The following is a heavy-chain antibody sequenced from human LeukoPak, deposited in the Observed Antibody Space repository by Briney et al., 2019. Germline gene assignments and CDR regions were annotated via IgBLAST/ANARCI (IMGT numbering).Heavy chain of an antibody. V-gene: IGHV3-48*03. CDR2: ISSSGSTI. D-gene: IGHD3-16*01. Sequence: GGSLRLSCAASGFTFSGYEMNWVRQAPGKGLEWVSYISSSGSTIYYADSVKGRFTISRDNAKNSLYLQMNSLRAEDTAVYYCARDNDYVYYFDYRGQGTLVTVSS. J-gene: IGHJ4*02. CDR1: GFTFSGYE. CDR3: ARDNDYVYYFDY.